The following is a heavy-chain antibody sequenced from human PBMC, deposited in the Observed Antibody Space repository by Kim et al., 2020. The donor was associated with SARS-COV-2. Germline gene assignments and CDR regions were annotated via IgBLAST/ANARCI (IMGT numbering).Heavy chain of an antibody. Sequence: GGSLRLSCAASGFTFSSYAMSWVRQAPGKGLEWVSAISGSGGSTYYADSVKGRFTISRDNSKNTLYLQMNSLRAEDTAVYYCAKDLLGDIVVVPAASPRNYYYYGMDVWGQGTTVTVSS. J-gene: IGHJ6*02. CDR3: AKDLLGDIVVVPAASPRNYYYYGMDV. D-gene: IGHD2-2*01. V-gene: IGHV3-23*01. CDR2: ISGSGGST. CDR1: GFTFSSYA.